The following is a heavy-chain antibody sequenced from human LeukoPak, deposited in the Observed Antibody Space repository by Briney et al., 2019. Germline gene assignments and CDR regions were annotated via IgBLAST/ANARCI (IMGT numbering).Heavy chain of an antibody. CDR2: MNPNSGNT. V-gene: IGHV1-8*01. CDR3: ASLKRSSRAAYYYYYYMDV. Sequence: ASVKVSCKASGYTFTSYDINWVRQAPGQGLEWMGWMNPNSGNTGYAQKFQGRVTMTRHTSISTAYMELSSLRSEDTAVYYCASLKRSSRAAYYYYYYMDVWGKGTTVTVS. J-gene: IGHJ6*03. CDR1: GYTFTSYD. D-gene: IGHD5-24*01.